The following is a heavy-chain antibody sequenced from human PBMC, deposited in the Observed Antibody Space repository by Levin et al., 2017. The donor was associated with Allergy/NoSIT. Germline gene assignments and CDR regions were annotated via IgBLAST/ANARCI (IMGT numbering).Heavy chain of an antibody. V-gene: IGHV3-15*01. D-gene: IGHD1-1*01. CDR1: RFTFSNAW. J-gene: IGHJ3*02. Sequence: PGGSLRLSCAASRFTFSNAWMTWVRQAPGKGLEWVGRIKTKTEAGTTEYAAPVKGRFTISRDDSKNTVYLQMNRLKTEDTAVYYCTTNPAVGRPLWIDPEDSLDIWGQGTTVTVFS. CDR2: IKTKTEAGTT. CDR3: TTNPAVGRPLWIDPEDSLDI.